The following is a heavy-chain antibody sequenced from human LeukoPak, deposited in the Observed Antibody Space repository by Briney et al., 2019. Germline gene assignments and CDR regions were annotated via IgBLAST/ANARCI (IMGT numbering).Heavy chain of an antibody. V-gene: IGHV3-74*01. D-gene: IGHD3-16*02. CDR2: INSDGSST. J-gene: IGHJ4*02. Sequence: PGGSLRLSCAASGFTFSSYWMHWVRQVPGKGLVWVSRINSDGSSTSYADSVKGRFTISRDNAKNSLYLQMNSLRAEDTAVYYCARDKIDMITFGGVIGTFGYWGQGTLVTVSS. CDR3: ARDKIDMITFGGVIGTFGY. CDR1: GFTFSSYW.